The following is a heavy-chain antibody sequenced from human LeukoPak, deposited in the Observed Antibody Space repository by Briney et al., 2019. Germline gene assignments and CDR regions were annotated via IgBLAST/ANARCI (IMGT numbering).Heavy chain of an antibody. J-gene: IGHJ4*02. CDR1: GGSISSSSYY. Sequence: NPSETLSLTCTVAGGSISSSSYYWGWIRQPPGKGLEWIGSIYYSGSTYYNPSLKSRVTISVDTSKNQFSLKLSSVTAADTAVYYCATESISSWLTRPYYFDYWGQGTLVTVSS. V-gene: IGHV4-39*01. D-gene: IGHD6-13*01. CDR2: IYYSGST. CDR3: ATESISSWLTRPYYFDY.